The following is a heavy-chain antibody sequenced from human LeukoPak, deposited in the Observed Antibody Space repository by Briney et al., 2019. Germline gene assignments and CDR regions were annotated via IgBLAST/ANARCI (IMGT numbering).Heavy chain of an antibody. CDR1: GFIFSNYY. Sequence: GGSLRLSCAASGFIFSNYYMNWVRQAPGKGLEWVSSISSSSSYIYYADSVKGRFTISRDNAKNSLYLQMNSLRAEDTAVYYCARDPAGYYDSSGYAAFDIWGQGTMVTVSS. CDR3: ARDPAGYYDSSGYAAFDI. J-gene: IGHJ3*02. V-gene: IGHV3-21*01. D-gene: IGHD3-22*01. CDR2: ISSSSSYI.